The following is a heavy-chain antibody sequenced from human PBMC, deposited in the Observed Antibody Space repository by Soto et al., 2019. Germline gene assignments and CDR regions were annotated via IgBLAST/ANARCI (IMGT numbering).Heavy chain of an antibody. V-gene: IGHV4-30-4*01. CDR1: GGSISSGDYY. CDR2: IYYSGST. Sequence: SETLSLTCTVSGGSISSGDYYWSWIRQPPGKGLEWIGYIYYSGSTYYNPSLKSRVTISVDTSKNQFSLKLSSVTAADTAVYYCASASGYYYDSSGYYYVDYWGQGTLVTVSS. D-gene: IGHD3-22*01. J-gene: IGHJ4*02. CDR3: ASASGYYYDSSGYYYVDY.